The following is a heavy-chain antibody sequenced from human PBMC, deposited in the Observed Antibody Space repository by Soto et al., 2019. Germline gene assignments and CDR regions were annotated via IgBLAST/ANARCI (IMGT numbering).Heavy chain of an antibody. D-gene: IGHD4-17*01. CDR2: ISGSGGST. J-gene: IGHJ4*02. V-gene: IGHV3-23*01. CDR1: GLTFSSYA. CDR3: EKEHYGDYFDY. Sequence: PGWSLRLSCAAAGLTFSSYAMSWFRQAPGKGLEWVSAISGSGGSTYYADSVKGRFTISRDNSKNTLYLQMNSLRAEDTAVYYCEKEHYGDYFDYWGQGTLVTASS.